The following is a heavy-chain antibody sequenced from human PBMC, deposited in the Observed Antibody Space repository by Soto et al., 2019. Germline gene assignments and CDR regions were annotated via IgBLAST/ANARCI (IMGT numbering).Heavy chain of an antibody. CDR3: ARAKREAVVPSAIGVGWFDP. CDR1: DGSISSGAYY. Sequence: QVQLQESGPGLVKPSQTLSPTCTVSDGSISSGAYYWSWIRQHPGKRMEWIGSIYYTGNTYYKPALQSRVFMSGDTSKNQFSLMLSSVSAATTAMFFCARAKREAVVPSAIGVGWFDPWGQGIRVTVSS. CDR2: IYYTGNT. V-gene: IGHV4-31*03. D-gene: IGHD2-2*02. J-gene: IGHJ5*02.